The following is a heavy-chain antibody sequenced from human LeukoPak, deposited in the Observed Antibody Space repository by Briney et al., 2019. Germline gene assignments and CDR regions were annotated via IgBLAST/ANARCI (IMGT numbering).Heavy chain of an antibody. CDR3: ARASTLYIRSTRSLNTAMARDYFDY. CDR1: GVSFSCYY. D-gene: IGHD5-18*01. V-gene: IGHV4-34*01. Sequence: PSETLSLTCAVYGVSFSCYYWSWIRQPQGQGLEWIGENNHSGSTNYNPSLKSRITISVDTSKNQFSLELSSVTAADTAVYYCARASTLYIRSTRSLNTAMARDYFDYWGQGTLVTVSS. J-gene: IGHJ4*02. CDR2: NNHSGST.